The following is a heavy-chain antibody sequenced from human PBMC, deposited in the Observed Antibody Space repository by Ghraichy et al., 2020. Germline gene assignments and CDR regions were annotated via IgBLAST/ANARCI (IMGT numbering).Heavy chain of an antibody. CDR1: GYTFTGYY. D-gene: IGHD5-18*01. J-gene: IGHJ4*02. CDR2: INPNSGGT. CDR3: ARELLYSYALEAAFDY. Sequence: ASVKVSCKASGYTFTGYYMHWVRQAPGQGLEWMGWINPNSGGTNYAQKFQGRVTMTRDTSISTAYMELSRLRSDDTAVYYCARELLYSYALEAAFDYWGQGTLVTVSS. V-gene: IGHV1-2*02.